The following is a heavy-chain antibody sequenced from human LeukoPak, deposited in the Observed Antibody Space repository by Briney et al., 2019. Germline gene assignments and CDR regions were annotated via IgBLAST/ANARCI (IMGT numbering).Heavy chain of an antibody. CDR3: ARRLDAFDL. V-gene: IGHV3-30-3*01. CDR2: ISYDGSNK. J-gene: IGHJ3*01. CDR1: GFTFSSYA. Sequence: PGGSLRLSCAASGFTFSSYAMHWVRQAPGKGLEWVAVISYDGSNKYYADSVKGRFTISRVNSENTLYLQMNSLRADDTAVYYCARRLDAFDLWGQGTVVTVSS.